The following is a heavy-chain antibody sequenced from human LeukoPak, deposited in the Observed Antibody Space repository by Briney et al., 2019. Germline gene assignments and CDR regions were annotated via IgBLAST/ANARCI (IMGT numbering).Heavy chain of an antibody. V-gene: IGHV3-23*01. CDR2: ISGSGGST. CDR1: GFTFSSYA. CDR3: AKAASDYYDSNYAYYFDY. J-gene: IGHJ4*02. D-gene: IGHD3-22*01. Sequence: GGSLRLSRAASGFTFSSYAMSWVRQAPGKGLEWVSAISGSGGSTYYADSVKGRFTISRDNSKNTLYLQMNSLRAKDTAVYYCAKAASDYYDSNYAYYFDYWGQGTLVTVSS.